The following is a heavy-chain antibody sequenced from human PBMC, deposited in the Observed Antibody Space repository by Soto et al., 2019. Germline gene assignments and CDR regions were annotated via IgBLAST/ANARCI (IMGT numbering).Heavy chain of an antibody. CDR2: VSIGGST. D-gene: IGHD7-27*01. CDR1: GFTFSSYA. J-gene: IGHJ4*02. CDR3: SKSLGAGWHFDS. Sequence: DVQLLESGGGLVQPEGSLRLSCAASGFTFSSYAMGWVRQGPGKGLEWVAVVSIGGSTHYADSVRGRITISRDTSNNTLSLQMNSPTAEETAVYFCSKSLGAGWHFDSWGQGVLVNGSS. V-gene: IGHV3-23*01.